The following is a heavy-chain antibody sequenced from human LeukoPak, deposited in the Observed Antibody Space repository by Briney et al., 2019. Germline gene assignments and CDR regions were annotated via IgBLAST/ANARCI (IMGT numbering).Heavy chain of an antibody. CDR1: GYTFTGHY. CDR3: ARADSSGYYPLDY. Sequence: ASVKVSCKASGYTFTGHYMHWVRQAPGQGLEWMGWINPNSGGTNYAQKFQGRVTMTRDTSISTAYMELSRLRSDDTAVYYCARADSSGYYPLDYWGQGTPVTVSS. J-gene: IGHJ4*02. V-gene: IGHV1-2*02. D-gene: IGHD3-22*01. CDR2: INPNSGGT.